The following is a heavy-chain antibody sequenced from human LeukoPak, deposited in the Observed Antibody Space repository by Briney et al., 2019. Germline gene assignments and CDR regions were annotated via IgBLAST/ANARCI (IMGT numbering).Heavy chain of an antibody. J-gene: IGHJ1*01. CDR1: GYTLTGYY. Sequence: ASVKVSCKVSGYTLTGYYMHWVRQAPGQGLEWMGWINPNSGGTNYAQKFQGRVTMTRDTSISTAYMELSRLRSDDTAVYYCARDRHSSGYYYFQHWGQGTLVTVSS. CDR2: INPNSGGT. CDR3: ARDRHSSGYYYFQH. D-gene: IGHD3-22*01. V-gene: IGHV1-2*02.